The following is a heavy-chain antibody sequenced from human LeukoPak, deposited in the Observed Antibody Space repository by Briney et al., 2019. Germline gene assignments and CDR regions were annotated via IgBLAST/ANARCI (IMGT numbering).Heavy chain of an antibody. V-gene: IGHV1-69*10. CDR3: ARSSDYGDYVGGAFDI. CDR1: GGTFSSYT. Sequence: ASVKVSCKASGGTFSSYTISWVRQAPGQGVEWMGGIIPILGIANYAQKFQGRVTITADKSTSTAYMELSSLRSEDTAVYYCARSSDYGDYVGGAFDIWGQGTMVTVSS. CDR2: IIPILGIA. D-gene: IGHD4-17*01. J-gene: IGHJ3*02.